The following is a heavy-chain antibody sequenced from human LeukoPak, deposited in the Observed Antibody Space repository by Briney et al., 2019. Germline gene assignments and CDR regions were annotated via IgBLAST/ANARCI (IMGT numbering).Heavy chain of an antibody. CDR3: ARLCGDYVGGYFDY. CDR1: GGSISSSSYY. Sequence: PSETLSLTCTVSGGSISSSSYYWGWIRQPPGKGLEWIGSIYYSGSTYYNPSLKSRVTISVDTSKNQFSLQLSSVTAADTAVYYCARLCGDYVGGYFDYWGQGTLVTVSS. J-gene: IGHJ4*02. D-gene: IGHD4-17*01. CDR2: IYYSGST. V-gene: IGHV4-39*01.